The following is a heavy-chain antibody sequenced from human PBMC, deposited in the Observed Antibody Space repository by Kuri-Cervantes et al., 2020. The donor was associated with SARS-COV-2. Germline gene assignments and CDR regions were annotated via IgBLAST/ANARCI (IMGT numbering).Heavy chain of an antibody. CDR2: IYYSGST. CDR3: ASLRTGEGPLLDY. V-gene: IGHV4-59*12. J-gene: IGHJ4*02. CDR1: GGSISSYY. D-gene: IGHD7-27*01. Sequence: SETLSLTCTVSGGSISSYYWSWIRQPPGKGLEWIGYIYYSGSTNYNPSLKSRVTISVDTSKNQFSLKLSSVTAADTAVYYCASLRTGEGPLLDYWGQGTLVTVS.